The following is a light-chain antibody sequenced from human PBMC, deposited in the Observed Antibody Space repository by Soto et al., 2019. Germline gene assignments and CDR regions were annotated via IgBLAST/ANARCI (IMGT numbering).Light chain of an antibody. J-gene: IGLJ1*01. V-gene: IGLV2-23*01. CDR2: EGS. Sequence: SGLTQPASVSGSPGQSITISCTGTSSDVGSYNLVSWYQQHPGKAPKLMIYEGSKRPSGVSNRFSGSKSGNTASLTISGLQAEDEADYYCCSYAGSNYVFGTGTKVTVL. CDR3: CSYAGSNYV. CDR1: SSDVGSYNL.